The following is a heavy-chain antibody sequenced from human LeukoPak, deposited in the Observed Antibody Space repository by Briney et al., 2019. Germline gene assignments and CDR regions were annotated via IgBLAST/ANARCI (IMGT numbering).Heavy chain of an antibody. CDR2: ISSSSSYI. Sequence: GGSLRLSCAASGFTFSSYSMNWVRQAPGKGLEWVSSISSSSSYIYYADSVKGRFTISRDNAKNSLYLQMNSLRAEDTAVYYCARAPREIAVAGTFDYWGQGTLVTVSS. J-gene: IGHJ4*02. CDR1: GFTFSSYS. CDR3: ARAPREIAVAGTFDY. V-gene: IGHV3-21*01. D-gene: IGHD6-19*01.